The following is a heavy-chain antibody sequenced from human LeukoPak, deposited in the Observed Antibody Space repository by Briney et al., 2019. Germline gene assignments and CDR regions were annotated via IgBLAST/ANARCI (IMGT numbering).Heavy chain of an antibody. V-gene: IGHV3-21*05. Sequence: GGSLRLSCAASGFNFSSYNMNSVPQAPGKGLEWVSYISLSTTFIYYADVVKRRFPISRDNAKNSLYLQTNSLRAEDTAVYYCARGGGNIQASDCWGQGTLVTVSS. D-gene: IGHD3-16*01. CDR2: ISLSTTFI. CDR3: ARGGGNIQASDC. J-gene: IGHJ4*02. CDR1: GFNFSSYN.